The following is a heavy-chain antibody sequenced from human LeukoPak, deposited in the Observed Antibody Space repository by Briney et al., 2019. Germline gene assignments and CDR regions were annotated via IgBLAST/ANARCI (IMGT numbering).Heavy chain of an antibody. CDR3: ARPNYYYYYIDV. V-gene: IGHV4-61*09. CDR2: FYTSGNT. CDR1: GGSISSGFYY. J-gene: IGHJ6*03. Sequence: SQTLSLTCTVSGGSISSGFYYWSWIRQPAGKGLEWIGHFYTSGNTKYNPSLKSRVTISVDTSKNQFSLKLSSVTAADMAVYYCARPNYYYYYIDVWGKGTPVTVSS.